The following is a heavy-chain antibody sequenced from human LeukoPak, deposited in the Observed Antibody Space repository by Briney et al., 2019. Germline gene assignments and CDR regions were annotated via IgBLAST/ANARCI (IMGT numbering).Heavy chain of an antibody. CDR1: EFTFSGYW. V-gene: IGHV3-7*01. Sequence: PGGSLRLSCAASEFTFSGYWMNWVRQAPGKGLEWVANIKQDGSEKYYVDSVKGRFTISRDNAQNSLYLQMSSLRVEDTAIYYCARDHARDGYNFWGQGTLVTVSS. D-gene: IGHD5-24*01. CDR3: ARDHARDGYNF. J-gene: IGHJ4*02. CDR2: IKQDGSEK.